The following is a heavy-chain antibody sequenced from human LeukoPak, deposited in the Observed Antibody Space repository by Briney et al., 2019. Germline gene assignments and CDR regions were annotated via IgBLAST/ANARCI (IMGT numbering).Heavy chain of an antibody. CDR2: INHSGST. J-gene: IGHJ3*02. CDR3: ARGTTYYYDSSGYYYPDAFDI. D-gene: IGHD3-22*01. CDR1: GGSFSGYY. V-gene: IGHV4-34*01. Sequence: SETLSLTCAVYGGSFSGYYWSWIRQPPGKGLEWVGEINHSGSTNYNPSLKSRVTISVDTSKNQFSLKLSSVTAGDTAVYYCARGTTYYYDSSGYYYPDAFDIWGQGTMVTVSS.